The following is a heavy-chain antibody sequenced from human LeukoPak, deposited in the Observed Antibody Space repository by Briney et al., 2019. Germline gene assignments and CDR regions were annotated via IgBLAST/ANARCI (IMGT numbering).Heavy chain of an antibody. D-gene: IGHD2-21*01. J-gene: IGHJ5*02. Sequence: GGSLRLSCAASGFTFSDYWMMWVRQAPGKGLEWVAQIKVDGSEKYYVDSVRGRFTISRDNAKNSLDLQMNTLRVEDTAAYYCVRDATRGGDLDHWGQGTLVTVSS. CDR1: GFTFSDYW. V-gene: IGHV3-7*01. CDR3: VRDATRGGDLDH. CDR2: IKVDGSEK.